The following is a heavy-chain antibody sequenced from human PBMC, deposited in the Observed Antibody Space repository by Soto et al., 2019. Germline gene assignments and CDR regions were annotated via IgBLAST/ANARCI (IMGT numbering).Heavy chain of an antibody. CDR2: IYSGGST. CDR1: GFTVSSNY. CDR3: ARETGLSGPSDY. D-gene: IGHD5-12*01. V-gene: IGHV3-53*01. J-gene: IGHJ4*02. Sequence: PGGSLRLPCAASGFTVSSNYMSWVRQAPGKGLEWVSVIYSGGSTYYAESVKGRFTISRDNSKNTLYLQMNSLRAEDTAVYYCARETGLSGPSDYWGQGTLVTVSS.